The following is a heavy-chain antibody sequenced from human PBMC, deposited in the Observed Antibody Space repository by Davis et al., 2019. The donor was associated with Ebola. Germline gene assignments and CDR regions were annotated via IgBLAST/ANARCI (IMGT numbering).Heavy chain of an antibody. CDR1: GFTFSGYA. CDR3: ARDTVSNFDY. J-gene: IGHJ4*02. CDR2: ISGSADDT. V-gene: IGHV3-23*01. Sequence: PGGSLRLSCAASGFTFSGYAMTWVRQAPGKGLEWLSAISGSADDTYYADSVKGRFTISRDNSKNTLYLQMSSLSSEDTAVYYCARDTVSNFDYWGQGTPITVSS. D-gene: IGHD3-16*01.